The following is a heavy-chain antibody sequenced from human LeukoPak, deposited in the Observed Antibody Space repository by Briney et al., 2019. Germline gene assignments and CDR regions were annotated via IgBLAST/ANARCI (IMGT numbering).Heavy chain of an antibody. CDR1: GGSFSGYY. CDR2: INHSGST. V-gene: IGHV4-34*01. D-gene: IGHD6-13*01. Sequence: SETLSLTCAVYGGSFSGYYWSWIRQPPGKGLEWIGEINHSGSTNYNPSLKSRVTISVDTSKNQFSLKLSSVTAADTAVYYCARGLIAAGSWFDPWGQGTLVNVSS. J-gene: IGHJ5*02. CDR3: ARGLIAAGSWFDP.